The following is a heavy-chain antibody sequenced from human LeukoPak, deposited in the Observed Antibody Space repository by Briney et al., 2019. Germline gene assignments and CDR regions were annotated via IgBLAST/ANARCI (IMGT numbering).Heavy chain of an antibody. Sequence: GASVKVSRKASGYTFTSYGISWVRQAPGQGLEWMGWIGVHNGDTNYAQKVQDRVTMTTDTSTSTAYMELRSLRSEDTAVYYCARDRPRLAAAGIVNWFDPWGQGTLVTVSA. CDR3: ARDRPRLAAAGIVNWFDP. D-gene: IGHD6-13*01. CDR2: IGVHNGDT. V-gene: IGHV1-18*01. J-gene: IGHJ5*02. CDR1: GYTFTSYG.